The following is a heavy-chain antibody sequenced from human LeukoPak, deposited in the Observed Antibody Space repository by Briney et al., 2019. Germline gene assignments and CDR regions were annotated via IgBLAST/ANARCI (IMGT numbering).Heavy chain of an antibody. CDR2: IFYSGSA. CDR3: ARAPREQYFETNDLPDFFDY. CDR1: GGSISSSSYY. Sequence: SETLSLACTVSGGSISSSSYYWGGIRQPPGKGVERIGSIFYSGSAYYSPSLKSRVTISVDTSRNQLSMKLSSVTAADTAVYYCARAPREQYFETNDLPDFFDYWRQGTLVTVSS. V-gene: IGHV4-39*07. D-gene: IGHD1/OR15-1a*01. J-gene: IGHJ4*02.